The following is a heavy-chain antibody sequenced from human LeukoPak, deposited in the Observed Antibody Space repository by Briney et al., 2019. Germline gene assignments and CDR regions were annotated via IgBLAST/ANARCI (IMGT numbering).Heavy chain of an antibody. CDR3: ARSEATPGGLAVAGTHPFDY. D-gene: IGHD6-19*01. V-gene: IGHV1-2*04. J-gene: IGHJ4*02. Sequence: GASVKVSCKASGYTFTGYYMHWVRQAPGQGLEWMGWINPNSGGTNYAQKFQGWVTMTRDTSISTAYMELSRLRSDDTAVYYCARSEATPGGLAVAGTHPFDYWGQGTLVTVSS. CDR1: GYTFTGYY. CDR2: INPNSGGT.